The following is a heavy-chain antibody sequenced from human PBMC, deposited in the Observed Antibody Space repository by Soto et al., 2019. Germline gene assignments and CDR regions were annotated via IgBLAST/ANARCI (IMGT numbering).Heavy chain of an antibody. CDR2: IYYSGST. Sequence: SETLSLTCTVSGGSISSSSYYWGWIRQPPGKGLGWIGSIYYSGSTYYNPSLKSRVTISVDTSKNQFSLKLSSVTAADTAVYYCARLVVVTAKYAFDIWGQGTMVTVSS. CDR1: GGSISSSSYY. CDR3: ARLVVVTAKYAFDI. J-gene: IGHJ3*02. D-gene: IGHD2-21*02. V-gene: IGHV4-39*01.